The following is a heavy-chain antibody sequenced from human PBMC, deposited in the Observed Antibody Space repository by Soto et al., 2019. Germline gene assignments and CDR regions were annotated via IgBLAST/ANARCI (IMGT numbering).Heavy chain of an antibody. V-gene: IGHV3-74*01. CDR2: INSDGSST. J-gene: IGHJ4*02. Sequence: GGSLRLSCAASGFTFSSYWMHWVRQAPGKGLVWVSRINSDGSSTSYADSVKGRFTISRDNAKNTLYLQMNSLRAEDTAVYYCARVFDASYYDFWSGYSSAPRFVYWGQGTLVTVSS. CDR1: GFTFSSYW. D-gene: IGHD3-3*01. CDR3: ARVFDASYYDFWSGYSSAPRFVY.